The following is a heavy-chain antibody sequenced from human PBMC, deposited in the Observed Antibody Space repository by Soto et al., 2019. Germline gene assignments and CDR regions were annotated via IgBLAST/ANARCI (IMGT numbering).Heavy chain of an antibody. Sequence: GGSLRLSCAASGFTFSSYAMSWVRQAPGKGLEWVSAISGSGGSTYYADSVKGRFTISRGNSKNTLYLQMNSLRAEDTAVYYCAKDLRCSSTSCYAGGLDYYYMDVWGKGTTVTVSS. CDR1: GFTFSSYA. CDR2: ISGSGGST. V-gene: IGHV3-23*01. D-gene: IGHD2-2*01. J-gene: IGHJ6*03. CDR3: AKDLRCSSTSCYAGGLDYYYMDV.